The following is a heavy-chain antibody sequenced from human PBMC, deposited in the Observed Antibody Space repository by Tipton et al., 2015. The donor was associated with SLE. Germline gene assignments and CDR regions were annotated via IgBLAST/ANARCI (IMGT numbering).Heavy chain of an antibody. J-gene: IGHJ4*02. D-gene: IGHD6-13*01. Sequence: SLRLSCAASGFTFSSYWMTWVRQAPGKGLEWVANIKQDGSEKYYVDSVKGRFTISRDNAKNSLYLQMNSLRAEDTAVYYCARGRAAAAPLDCWGQGTLVTVSS. CDR2: IKQDGSEK. CDR3: ARGRAAAAPLDC. V-gene: IGHV3-7*03. CDR1: GFTFSSYW.